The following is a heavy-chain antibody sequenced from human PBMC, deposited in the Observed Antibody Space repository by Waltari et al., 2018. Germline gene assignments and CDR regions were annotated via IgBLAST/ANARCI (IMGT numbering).Heavy chain of an antibody. D-gene: IGHD3-9*01. Sequence: QVQLQQWGAGLLKPSETLSLTCAVYGGSFSGYYWSWIRQPPGKGLEWIGEINHSGSTNYNPSLKSRVTISVDTSKNQFSLKRSSGTAADTAVYYCARVSRYYDILTGYYRAFDYWGQGTLVTVSS. CDR3: ARVSRYYDILTGYYRAFDY. J-gene: IGHJ4*02. CDR2: INHSGST. V-gene: IGHV4-34*01. CDR1: GGSFSGYY.